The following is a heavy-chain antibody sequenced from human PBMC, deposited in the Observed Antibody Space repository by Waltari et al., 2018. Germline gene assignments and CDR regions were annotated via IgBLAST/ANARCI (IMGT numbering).Heavy chain of an antibody. Sequence: QVQLVQSGAEVKKPGASVKVSCKASGYTFTSYYMHWVRQAPGQGLEWMGIINPSGGSTSYAQKFQGRVTMTRDTSTSTVYMELSSLRSEDTAVYYCARDTPYSGSYLYYFDYWGQGTLVTVSS. J-gene: IGHJ4*02. CDR3: ARDTPYSGSYLYYFDY. V-gene: IGHV1-46*01. D-gene: IGHD1-26*01. CDR1: GYTFTSYY. CDR2: INPSGGST.